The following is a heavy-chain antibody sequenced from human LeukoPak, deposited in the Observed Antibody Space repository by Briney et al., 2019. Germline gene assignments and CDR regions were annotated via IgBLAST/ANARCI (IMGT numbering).Heavy chain of an antibody. CDR1: GFTFSSYA. D-gene: IGHD5-24*01. CDR2: ISASGSGT. J-gene: IGHJ6*02. CDR3: ARDTGAGWLQSTPYYYYYGMDV. V-gene: IGHV3-23*01. Sequence: GGSLRLSCAASGFTFSSYALTWVRQPPGKGLEWVSAISASGSGTYYAASVRGRFTISRDNSKNTMYVQMNSLRAEDTAVYYCARDTGAGWLQSTPYYYYYGMDVWGQGTTVTVSS.